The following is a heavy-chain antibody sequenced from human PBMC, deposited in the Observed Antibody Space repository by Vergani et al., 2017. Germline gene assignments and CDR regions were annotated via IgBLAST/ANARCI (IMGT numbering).Heavy chain of an antibody. J-gene: IGHJ5*02. CDR1: GASITRGSFY. V-gene: IGHV4-61*02. D-gene: IGHD3-10*01. CDR2: IHARGNK. Sequence: QVHLNEAGPGLVKPSQTLSLTCTVSGASITRGSFYRSWIRQPAGKGLEWIGLIHARGNKNYNPSLRGRVTLSVDTSKNQLSLRMISMTAADTAVYYCVRESWRSDLRGVYWLDTWGQGTLVSVSS. CDR3: VRESWRSDLRGVYWLDT.